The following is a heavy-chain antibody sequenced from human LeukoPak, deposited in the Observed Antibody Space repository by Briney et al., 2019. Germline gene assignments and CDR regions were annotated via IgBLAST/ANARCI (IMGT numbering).Heavy chain of an antibody. CDR3: AGYSYSVYGMDV. CDR1: GFTFSSYA. CDR2: ISGSGGST. D-gene: IGHD5-18*01. J-gene: IGHJ6*02. V-gene: IGHV3-23*01. Sequence: GGSLRLSCAASGFTFSSYAMSWVRQAPGKGLEWVSAISGSGGSTYYADSVKGRFTISRDSSKNTLYLQMNSLRAEDTAVYYCAGYSYSVYGMDVWGQGTTVTVSS.